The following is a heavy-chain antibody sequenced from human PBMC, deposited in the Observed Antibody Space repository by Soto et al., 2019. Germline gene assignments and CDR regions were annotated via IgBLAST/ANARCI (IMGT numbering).Heavy chain of an antibody. V-gene: IGHV5-51*01. CDR3: ARYSSGWPYYFDY. Sequence: GESLKISCKGSGYNFGSDWIGWVRQMPGKGLEWMGIIQPGGSDLRYSPSFQGQVTISADKSINTAYLQWSSLKASDTAMYYCARYSSGWPYYFDYWGQGTLVTVSS. CDR2: IQPGGSDL. CDR1: GYNFGSDW. D-gene: IGHD6-19*01. J-gene: IGHJ4*02.